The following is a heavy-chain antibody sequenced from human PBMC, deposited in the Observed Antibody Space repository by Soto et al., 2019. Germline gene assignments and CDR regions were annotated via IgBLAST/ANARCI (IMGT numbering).Heavy chain of an antibody. CDR3: ARGRLTYYYYGLDV. CDR1: GFTFSDHY. D-gene: IGHD3-10*01. J-gene: IGHJ6*02. CDR2: ISSSGSFT. Sequence: QVQLVESGGGLVRPGGPPRLSCAASGFTFSDHYMSWIRQAPGKGLEWISYISSSGSFTNYADSVKGRFTISRDNGKKPLYLQMNNLTAEDTALYYCARGRLTYYYYGLDVWGQGTTVTVS. V-gene: IGHV3-11*06.